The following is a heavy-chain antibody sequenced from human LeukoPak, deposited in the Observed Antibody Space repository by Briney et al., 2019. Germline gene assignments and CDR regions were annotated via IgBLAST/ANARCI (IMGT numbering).Heavy chain of an antibody. V-gene: IGHV1-8*01. CDR1: GYTFTSYD. Sequence: ASVKVSCKASGYTFTSYDINWVRQATGQGLEWMGWMNPNSGNTGYAQKFQGRVTMTRNTSISTAYMELSGLRSEDTAVYYCARGLGGDYVWGSYRSYYFDYWGQGTLVTVSS. D-gene: IGHD3-16*02. J-gene: IGHJ4*02. CDR2: MNPNSGNT. CDR3: ARGLGGDYVWGSYRSYYFDY.